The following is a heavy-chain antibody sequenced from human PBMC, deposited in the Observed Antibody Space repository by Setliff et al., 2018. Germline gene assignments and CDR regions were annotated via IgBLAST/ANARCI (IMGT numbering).Heavy chain of an antibody. J-gene: IGHJ4*02. D-gene: IGHD5-18*01. CDR3: ASTTYGYSYDY. CDR1: GGPISSSSYY. CDR2: IFYSGST. V-gene: IGHV4-39*07. Sequence: SETLSLTCTVSGGPISSSSYYWVWIRQPPGKGLEWIGNIFYSGSTYYNPSLKSRVTISIDTSKNQFSLKLSSVTAADTAVYFCASTTYGYSYDYWGREPWSPSPQ.